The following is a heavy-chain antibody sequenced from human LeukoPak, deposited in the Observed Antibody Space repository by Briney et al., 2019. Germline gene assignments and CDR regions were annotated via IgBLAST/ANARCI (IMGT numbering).Heavy chain of an antibody. D-gene: IGHD3-10*01. Sequence: GGSLRLSCAASGFTFDDYAMYWVRQAPGKGLEWVSGISWNSDTIGYADSVKGRFTISRDNAKNSLYLQMNSLRAEDTAFYYCAKDLGFGSGSYRTFDYWGQGTLVTVSS. CDR1: GFTFDDYA. CDR3: AKDLGFGSGSYRTFDY. J-gene: IGHJ4*02. V-gene: IGHV3-9*01. CDR2: ISWNSDTI.